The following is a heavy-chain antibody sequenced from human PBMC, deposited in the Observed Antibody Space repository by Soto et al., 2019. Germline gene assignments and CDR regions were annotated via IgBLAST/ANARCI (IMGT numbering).Heavy chain of an antibody. CDR1: GFTFSSYA. V-gene: IGHV3-23*01. D-gene: IGHD1-26*01. CDR2: ISGSGGST. J-gene: IGHJ4*02. Sequence: EVQLLESGGGLVQPGGSLRLSCAASGFTFSSYAMSWVRQAPGKGLEWVSAISGSGGSTYYADSVKGRFTISSDNSKNTLYLQMNSLRAEDTAVYYCANDQGGWELRVLDYWGQGTLVTVSS. CDR3: ANDQGGWELRVLDY.